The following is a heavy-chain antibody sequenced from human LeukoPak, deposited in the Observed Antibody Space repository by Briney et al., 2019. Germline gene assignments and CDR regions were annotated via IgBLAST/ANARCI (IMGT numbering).Heavy chain of an antibody. V-gene: IGHV5-51*01. CDR3: ARQTDEYFQH. J-gene: IGHJ1*01. Sequence: GESLKISCKGSGYTFTSYWIGWVRQMPGKGLEWMGIIYPGDSDTRYSPSFQGQDTISADKSISTAYLQWSSLKASDTAIYYCARQTDEYFQHWGQGTLVTVSS. CDR2: IYPGDSDT. CDR1: GYTFTSYW.